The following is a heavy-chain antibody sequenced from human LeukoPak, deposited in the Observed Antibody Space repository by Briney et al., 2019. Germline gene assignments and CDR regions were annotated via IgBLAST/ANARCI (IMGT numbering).Heavy chain of an antibody. CDR2: INPNSGGT. CDR3: ARVYYVSSGSIPGDY. V-gene: IGHV1-2*02. CDR1: GYTFTGYY. J-gene: IGHJ4*02. D-gene: IGHD3-22*01. Sequence: ASVKVSCKASGYTFTGYYMHWVRQAPGQGLEWMGWINPNSGGTNYAQKLQGRVTMTRDTSISTAYMELSRLRSDDTAVYYCARVYYVSSGSIPGDYWGQGTLVTVSS.